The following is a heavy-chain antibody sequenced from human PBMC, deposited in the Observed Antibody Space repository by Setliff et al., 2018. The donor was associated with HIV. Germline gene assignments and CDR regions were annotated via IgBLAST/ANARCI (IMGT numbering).Heavy chain of an antibody. J-gene: IGHJ4*02. D-gene: IGHD3-22*01. CDR1: GGTISAESHS. V-gene: IGHV4-39*07. CDR2: INYSGTT. CDR3: ARDPHYFDRSGYYSYFYFDF. Sequence: PSETLSLTCTISGGTISAESHSWAWIRQPPGKGLEWIGAINYSGTTYYNPSLQSRVTMAVDTSKNQLSLKLTSMTAADTAVYYCARDPHYFDRSGYYSYFYFDFWGQGTLVTVS.